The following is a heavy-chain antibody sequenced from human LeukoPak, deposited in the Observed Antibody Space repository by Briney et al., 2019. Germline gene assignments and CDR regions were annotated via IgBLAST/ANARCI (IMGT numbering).Heavy chain of an antibody. Sequence: GGSLRLSCAGSGFTFSYYAMGWVRQAPGKGLEWVSAISDSGSGTYYADSVKGRLTISRDNSKKTLYVQMNSLRAEDTAIYYCATVKGQGAFEVWGPGTMVAVSS. CDR3: ATVKGQGAFEV. CDR2: ISDSGSGT. V-gene: IGHV3-23*01. J-gene: IGHJ3*01. CDR1: GFTFSYYA.